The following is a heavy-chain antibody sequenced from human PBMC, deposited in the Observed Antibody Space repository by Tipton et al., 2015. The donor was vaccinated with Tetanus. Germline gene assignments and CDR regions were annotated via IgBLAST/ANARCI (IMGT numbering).Heavy chain of an antibody. V-gene: IGHV3-9*01. Sequence: SLRLSCAASGFPFRSYWMHWVRQAPGKGLEWVSSIGWNSGGIAYADSVKGRFTISRDNAKNFLYLQMNSLRPEDTALYYCAKDSVAGGVANFDYWGQGTLVTVSS. CDR3: AKDSVAGGVANFDY. CDR2: IGWNSGGI. CDR1: GFPFRSYW. J-gene: IGHJ4*02. D-gene: IGHD2-15*01.